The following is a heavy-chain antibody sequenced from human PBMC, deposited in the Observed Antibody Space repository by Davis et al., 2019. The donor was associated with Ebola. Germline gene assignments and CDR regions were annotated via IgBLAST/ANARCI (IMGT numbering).Heavy chain of an antibody. CDR3: ARDKVGWDIVVVPVPGAFDI. D-gene: IGHD2-2*01. V-gene: IGHV4-59*12. J-gene: IGHJ3*02. CDR2: IYYGGTT. CDR1: GGSMSSYY. Sequence: SETLSLTCTVSGGSMSSYYCSWIRQPPGKGLEWIGHIYYGGTTNYNPSLKSRVTISVATSKNQFSLKLSSAPAADTAVYYCARDKVGWDIVVVPVPGAFDIWGQGTMVTVSS.